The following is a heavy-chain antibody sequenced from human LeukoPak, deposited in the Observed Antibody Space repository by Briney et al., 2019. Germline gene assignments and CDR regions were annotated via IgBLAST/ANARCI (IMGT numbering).Heavy chain of an antibody. CDR1: GYTFTSYY. CDR2: INPSGGST. Sequence: ASVKVSCKASGYTFTSYYMHWVRQAPGQGLEWMGIINPSGGSTSYAQKFQGRVTMTRDTSTSTVYMELSSLRSEDTAVYYCARGVRVFGDYYYYYYMDVWGKGTTVTVSS. D-gene: IGHD3-16*01. V-gene: IGHV1-46*01. J-gene: IGHJ6*03. CDR3: ARGVRVFGDYYYYYYMDV.